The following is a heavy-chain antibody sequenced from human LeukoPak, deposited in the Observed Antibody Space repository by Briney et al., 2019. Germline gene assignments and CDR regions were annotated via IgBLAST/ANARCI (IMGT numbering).Heavy chain of an antibody. CDR2: IYYSGST. Sequence: SETLSLTCAVSGGSLSSGGYSWSWIRQPPGKGLEWIGYIYYSGSTYYNPSLKSRVTISVDTSKNQFSLKLSSVTAADTAVYYCARAFFSSSPGRDIWGQGTMVTVSS. V-gene: IGHV4-30-4*07. CDR3: ARAFFSSSPGRDI. J-gene: IGHJ3*02. D-gene: IGHD6-13*01. CDR1: GGSLSSGGYS.